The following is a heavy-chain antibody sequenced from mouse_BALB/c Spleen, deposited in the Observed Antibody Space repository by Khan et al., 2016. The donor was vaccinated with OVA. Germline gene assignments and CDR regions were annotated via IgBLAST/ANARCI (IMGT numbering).Heavy chain of an antibody. CDR2: INTYTGEP. Sequence: LVESGPELKKPGETVKFSCKASGYTFTNYGMNWVKQAPGKGLKWMGWINTYTGEPTYADDFKGRFAFSLETSASTAYLQINNLKNEDTATYFCARVGYNGTMDYWGQGTSVTGSS. V-gene: IGHV9-3-1*01. CDR1: GYTFTNYG. D-gene: IGHD2-14*01. CDR3: ARVGYNGTMDY. J-gene: IGHJ4*01.